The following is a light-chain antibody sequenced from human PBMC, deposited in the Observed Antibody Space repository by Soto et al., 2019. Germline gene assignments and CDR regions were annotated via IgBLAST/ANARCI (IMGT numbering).Light chain of an antibody. CDR2: DAS. Sequence: EIVWTQSPASVSLSPGDRATIYCRASQSVNNYVAWYQQKPGQAPRLLIYDASKRATGIPARFSGSGSGTDFTLTVSSLEPEDFVLYFCQQRSVWPITFGQGTRLEIK. CDR3: QQRSVWPIT. J-gene: IGKJ5*01. V-gene: IGKV3-11*01. CDR1: QSVNNY.